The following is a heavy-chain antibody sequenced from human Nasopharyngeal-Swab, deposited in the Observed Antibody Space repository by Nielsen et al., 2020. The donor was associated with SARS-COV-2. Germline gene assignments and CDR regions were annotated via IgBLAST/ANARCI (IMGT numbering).Heavy chain of an antibody. CDR2: IYYRGST. D-gene: IGHD2-2*01. V-gene: IGHV4-39*01. Sequence: GSLRLSCNVSGGSISSSSYYWGWIRQPPGKGLEWIGSIYYRGSTYYNPSLKSRVTISVDTSKNQFSLKLSSVTAADTAVYYCASLEYCSSTSCYRAYAFDIWGQGTMVTVSS. J-gene: IGHJ3*02. CDR1: GGSISSSSYY. CDR3: ASLEYCSSTSCYRAYAFDI.